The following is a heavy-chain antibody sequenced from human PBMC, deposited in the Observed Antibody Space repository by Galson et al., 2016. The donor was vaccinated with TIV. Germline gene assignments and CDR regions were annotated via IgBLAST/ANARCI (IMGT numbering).Heavy chain of an antibody. CDR3: ARRKNYGGDAFDI. Sequence: SLRLSCAASGFTFSDYGMHWVRQAPGKGLEWVSGISGSGGITYFADSVKGRFTISRDNSKDTLYLQMNSLRADDTAVYYCARRKNYGGDAFDIWGQGTMVTVSS. J-gene: IGHJ3*02. D-gene: IGHD4-23*01. CDR2: ISGSGGIT. CDR1: GFTFSDYG. V-gene: IGHV3-23*01.